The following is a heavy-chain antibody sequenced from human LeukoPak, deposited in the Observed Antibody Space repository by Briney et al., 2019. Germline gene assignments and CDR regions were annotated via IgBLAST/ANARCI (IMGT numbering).Heavy chain of an antibody. CDR1: GFTFSSYG. J-gene: IGHJ6*02. Sequence: GGSLRLSCAASGFTFSSYGMHWVRQAPGRGLEWVSGITWNSGSIGYGDSVRGRFTISRDNAKNSLYLQMNSLRPEDTALYYCAEGVPAGSTYYYYAMDVWGQGTTVTVSS. CDR3: AEGVPAGSTYYYYAMDV. V-gene: IGHV3-9*01. D-gene: IGHD2-2*01. CDR2: ITWNSGSI.